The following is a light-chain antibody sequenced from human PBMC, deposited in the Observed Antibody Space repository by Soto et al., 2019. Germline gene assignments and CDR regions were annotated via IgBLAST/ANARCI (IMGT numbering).Light chain of an antibody. Sequence: IQLTQSPSSLSASVGDRVTITCRASEGIVNYLAWYQQQPGKAPKLLIYGASTLQGGVPSRFTGSGSGTDFTLTISSLQPEDFAVYYCQQYGSSPYTFGRGTKLEIK. CDR2: GAS. CDR3: QQYGSSPYT. CDR1: EGIVNY. V-gene: IGKV1-9*01. J-gene: IGKJ2*01.